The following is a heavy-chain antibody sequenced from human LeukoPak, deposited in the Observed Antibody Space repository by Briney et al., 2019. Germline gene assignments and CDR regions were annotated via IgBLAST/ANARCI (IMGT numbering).Heavy chain of an antibody. Sequence: PGRSLRLSCAASGFTFSSYGMHWVRQAQGKGLEWVAVISYDGSNKYYADSVKGRFTISRDNSKNTLYLQMNSLRAEDTAVYYCAKDALGYCSGGSCSTRSWFDPWGQGTLVTVSS. CDR1: GFTFSSYG. CDR2: ISYDGSNK. D-gene: IGHD2-15*01. J-gene: IGHJ5*02. V-gene: IGHV3-30*18. CDR3: AKDALGYCSGGSCSTRSWFDP.